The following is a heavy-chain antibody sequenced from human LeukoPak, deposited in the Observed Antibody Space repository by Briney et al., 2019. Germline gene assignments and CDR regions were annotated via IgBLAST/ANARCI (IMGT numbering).Heavy chain of an antibody. D-gene: IGHD3-3*01. Sequence: PGGSLRLSCAASGFTFSTSWMSWVRQAPGKGLEWVASIKEDGSDKYYVDSVKGRFTISRDNAKNSPYLQMSSLRAEDTAVYYCARFRTLGAWGQGTLVTASS. J-gene: IGHJ5*02. CDR3: ARFRTLGA. CDR2: IKEDGSDK. CDR1: GFTFSTSW. V-gene: IGHV3-7*01.